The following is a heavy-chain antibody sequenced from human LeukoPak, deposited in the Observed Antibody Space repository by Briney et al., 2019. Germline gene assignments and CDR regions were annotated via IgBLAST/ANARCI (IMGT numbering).Heavy chain of an antibody. Sequence: GASVKVSCKASGYTFTSYGISWVRQAPGQGLEWMGWINPNSGDTNYAQKFQGRVTMIRDTSISTAYMELSSLRSEDTAIYCCARESTGGAFDIWGQGTMVTVSS. CDR1: GYTFTSYG. CDR3: ARESTGGAFDI. CDR2: INPNSGDT. D-gene: IGHD7-27*01. V-gene: IGHV1-2*02. J-gene: IGHJ3*02.